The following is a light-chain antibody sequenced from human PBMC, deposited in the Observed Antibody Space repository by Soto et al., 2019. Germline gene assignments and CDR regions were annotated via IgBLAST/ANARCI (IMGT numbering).Light chain of an antibody. CDR1: SSDVGGYNY. Sequence: QSALTQPASVSGSPGQSITISCTGTSSDVGGYNYVSWYQQHPGKAPKLMIYDVSNRPSGVSNRFSGSKSGNTASLTISGRQAEDEAYYYCSSYTSSSTPNVVLGGGTKLTVL. CDR3: SSYTSSSTPNVV. V-gene: IGLV2-14*01. CDR2: DVS. J-gene: IGLJ2*01.